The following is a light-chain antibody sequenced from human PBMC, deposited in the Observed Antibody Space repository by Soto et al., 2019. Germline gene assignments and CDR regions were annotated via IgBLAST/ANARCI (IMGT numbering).Light chain of an antibody. CDR1: QSLLYSLNDKNY. CDR3: QQYYDAPQT. V-gene: IGKV4-1*01. CDR2: WAS. J-gene: IGKJ1*01. Sequence: DIVMTQSPDSLAVSLGERATIDRKSSQSLLYSLNDKNYRAWYQQKPGQPPKLLIYWASTRESGVPDRFTGSRSGSDFSLTISSLQAEDVAVYYCQQYYDAPQTFGRGTKVYIK.